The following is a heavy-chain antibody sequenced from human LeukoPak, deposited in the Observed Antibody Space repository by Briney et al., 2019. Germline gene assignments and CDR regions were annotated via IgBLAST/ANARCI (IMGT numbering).Heavy chain of an antibody. V-gene: IGHV3-48*01. J-gene: IGHJ4*02. CDR1: GDSFSRHT. D-gene: IGHD6-13*01. CDR2: ISSSGSPV. CDR3: AREYDSRARFDS. Sequence: PGGSLTLSRAGSGDSFSRHTMNWVRRAPGKGLEWIAYISSSGSPVYYADSVKGRFTISRDNARYSLYLHMNSLRAEDTAVYYCAREYDSRARFDSWGQGTLVSVSS.